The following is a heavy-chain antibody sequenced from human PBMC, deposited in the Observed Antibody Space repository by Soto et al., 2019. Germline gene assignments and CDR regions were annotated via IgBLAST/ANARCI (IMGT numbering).Heavy chain of an antibody. CDR1: GFSFSSYG. D-gene: IGHD1-20*01. Sequence: QVQLVESGGGVVQPGGSLRLSCAASGFSFSSYGMHWVRQAPGKGLEWVAVIWNDSSNKLYPDSVRGRFTISRDNSKSTLFLQINSLRAEDTAVYYCATSNWNFFDYWGQGALVTVSS. CDR3: ATSNWNFFDY. CDR2: IWNDSSNK. J-gene: IGHJ4*02. V-gene: IGHV3-33*03.